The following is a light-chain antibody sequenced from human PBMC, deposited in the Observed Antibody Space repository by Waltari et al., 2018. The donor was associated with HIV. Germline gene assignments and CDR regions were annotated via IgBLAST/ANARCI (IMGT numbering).Light chain of an antibody. Sequence: QSVLTQPPSASGTPGQRVTISCSGSSSNIATNTVNWYQQLPGTAPKLLIYTNNQRPSGVPARVSGSKSGTSASLAISGLQSDDDADYHCATWDDSLNGWVFGGGTRLTVL. CDR2: TNN. CDR3: ATWDDSLNGWV. V-gene: IGLV1-44*01. CDR1: SSNIATNT. J-gene: IGLJ3*02.